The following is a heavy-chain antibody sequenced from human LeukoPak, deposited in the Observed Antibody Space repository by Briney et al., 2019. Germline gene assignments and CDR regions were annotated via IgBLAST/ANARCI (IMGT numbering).Heavy chain of an antibody. V-gene: IGHV1-2*02. J-gene: IGHJ4*02. CDR1: GGTFSSYA. Sequence: ASVKVSCKASGGTFSSYAISWVRQAPGQGLEWMGWINPNSGGTNYAQKFQGRVTMTRDTSISTAYMELSRLRSDDTAVYYCARAPANYDYVWGSYREYYFDYWGQGTLVTVSS. D-gene: IGHD3-16*02. CDR3: ARAPANYDYVWGSYREYYFDY. CDR2: INPNSGGT.